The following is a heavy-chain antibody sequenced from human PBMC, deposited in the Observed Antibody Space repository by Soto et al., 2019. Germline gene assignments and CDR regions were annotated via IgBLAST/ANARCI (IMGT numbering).Heavy chain of an antibody. CDR2: IWHDGTNK. D-gene: IGHD3-22*01. CDR3: AREAFYYDSSGYRLDAFDI. Sequence: PGGSLRLSCEASGFTFNSFGMHWVRQAPGKGLEWVAMIWHDGTNKYYVDSVKGRFTISRDNSKNTLYLQMNSLRAEDTAVYYCAREAFYYDSSGYRLDAFDIWGQGTMVTVSS. CDR1: GFTFNSFG. J-gene: IGHJ3*02. V-gene: IGHV3-33*01.